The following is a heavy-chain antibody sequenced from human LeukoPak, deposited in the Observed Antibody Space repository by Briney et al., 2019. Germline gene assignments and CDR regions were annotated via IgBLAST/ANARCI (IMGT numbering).Heavy chain of an antibody. CDR1: GFTFSSYG. D-gene: IGHD3-10*01. J-gene: IGHJ5*02. CDR3: AREGYYGSGSYYRAEWFDP. V-gene: IGHV3-33*01. Sequence: PGGSLRLSCAASGFTFSSYGMHWVRQAPGKGLEWVAVIWYDGSNEYYADSVKGRFTISRDNSKNTLYLQMNSLRAEDTAVYYCAREGYYGSGSYYRAEWFDPWGQGTLVTVSS. CDR2: IWYDGSNE.